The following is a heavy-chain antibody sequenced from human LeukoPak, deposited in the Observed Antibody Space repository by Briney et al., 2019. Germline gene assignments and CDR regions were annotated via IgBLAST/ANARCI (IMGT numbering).Heavy chain of an antibody. V-gene: IGHV1-69*04. CDR2: IIPILGIA. Sequence: GASVKVSCKASGGTFSSYAISWVRQAPGQGLEWMGRIIPILGIANYAQKFQGRVTITADKSTSTAYMELSSLRSEDTAVYYCARDPIAAAPFDYWGQGTLVTVSS. D-gene: IGHD6-13*01. CDR1: GGTFSSYA. J-gene: IGHJ4*02. CDR3: ARDPIAAAPFDY.